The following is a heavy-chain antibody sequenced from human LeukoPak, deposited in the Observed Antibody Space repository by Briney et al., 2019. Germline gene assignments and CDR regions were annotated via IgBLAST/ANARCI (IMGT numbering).Heavy chain of an antibody. CDR1: GVTFATYG. CDR2: IRFDGGDK. D-gene: IGHD4/OR15-4a*01. V-gene: IGHV3-30*02. J-gene: IGHJ6*03. Sequence: GGSLRLSCVASGVTFATYGLPWVRQAPGKGLEWVAFIRFDGGDKYYADSVKGRFTVSRDNSKNTLYLQMNSLRIEDTAMYYCAKVLPLTFYYMDVWGKGTTVTVSS. CDR3: AKVLPLTFYYMDV.